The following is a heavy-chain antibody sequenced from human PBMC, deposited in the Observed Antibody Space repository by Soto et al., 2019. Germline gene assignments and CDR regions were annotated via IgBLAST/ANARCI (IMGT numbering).Heavy chain of an antibody. V-gene: IGHV3-23*01. Sequence: GESLKISCKGSGYRYAMSWVRQAPGKGLEWVSAISGSGGSTYYADSVKGRFTISRDNSKNTLYLQMNSLRAEDTAVYYCADYGDYPNWGQGTLVTVSS. CDR2: ISGSGGST. CDR3: ADYGDYPN. CDR1: GYRYA. J-gene: IGHJ4*02. D-gene: IGHD4-17*01.